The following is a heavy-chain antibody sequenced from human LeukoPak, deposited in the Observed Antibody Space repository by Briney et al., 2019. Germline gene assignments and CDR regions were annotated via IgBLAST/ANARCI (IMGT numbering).Heavy chain of an antibody. CDR3: ARDQYSDSPADY. D-gene: IGHD2-15*01. V-gene: IGHV3-74*01. CDR2: INSDGSST. Sequence: GGSLRLSCAASGFTFSSYWMHWARQAPGKGLVWVSRINSDGSSTSYADSVKGRFTISRDNAKNTLYLQMNSLRAEDTAVYYCARDQYSDSPADYWGQGTLVTVSS. J-gene: IGHJ4*02. CDR1: GFTFSSYW.